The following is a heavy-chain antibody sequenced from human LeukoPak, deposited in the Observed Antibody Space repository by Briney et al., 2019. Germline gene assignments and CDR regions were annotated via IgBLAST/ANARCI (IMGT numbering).Heavy chain of an antibody. J-gene: IGHJ4*02. CDR3: ARSLKSTMVRGATAAGY. D-gene: IGHD3-10*01. CDR2: ISSSGSTI. V-gene: IGHV3-11*01. Sequence: PGGSLRLSCAASGFTFSDYYMSWIRQAPGKGLEWVSYISSSGSTIYYADSVKGRFTISRDNAKNSLYLQMNSLRAEDTAVYYCARSLKSTMVRGATAAGYWGQGTLVTVSS. CDR1: GFTFSDYY.